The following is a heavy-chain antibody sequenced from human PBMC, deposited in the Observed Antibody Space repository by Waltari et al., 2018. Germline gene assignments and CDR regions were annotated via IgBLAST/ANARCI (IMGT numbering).Heavy chain of an antibody. Sequence: EVQLVESGGGLVQPGGSLRLSCAASGFIFSNYWMSWVRQAPGKGLEGVADIKEDGSAKYYVDSVKGRFTISRDNAKNSLYLQMNSLRAEDTAVYYCAKDNVRRWDYWGQGTLVTVSS. CDR1: GFIFSNYW. CDR2: IKEDGSAK. D-gene: IGHD2-15*01. CDR3: AKDNVRRWDY. J-gene: IGHJ4*02. V-gene: IGHV3-7*04.